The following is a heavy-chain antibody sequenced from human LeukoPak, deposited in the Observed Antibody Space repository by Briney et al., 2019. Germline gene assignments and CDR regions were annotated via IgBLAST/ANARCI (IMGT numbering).Heavy chain of an antibody. Sequence: GASVKVSCKASGYTFIAYYMHWVRQAPGQGLEWMGWINPNSGDTNYAQKFQGRVTMTRDTSISTAFMEVNRLTSNDTAVYFCARDLEGGSEAPPFDPWGQGTLVTVSS. CDR2: INPNSGDT. V-gene: IGHV1-2*02. J-gene: IGHJ5*02. CDR3: ARDLEGGSEAPPFDP. D-gene: IGHD3-16*01. CDR1: GYTFIAYY.